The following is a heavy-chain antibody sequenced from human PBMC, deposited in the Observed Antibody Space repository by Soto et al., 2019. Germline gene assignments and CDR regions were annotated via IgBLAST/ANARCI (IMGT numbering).Heavy chain of an antibody. J-gene: IGHJ5*02. D-gene: IGHD3-10*01. V-gene: IGHV4-4*02. CDR3: ARLYMVRGVMNWLDP. Sequence: SETLSLTCAVSGGSISSSNWWSWVRQPPGKGLEWIGEIYHSGSTNYNPTLKSRVTISVDKSKNQFSLKLSSVTAADTALYYCARLYMVRGVMNWLDPWGQGTRVTVSS. CDR1: GGSISSSNW. CDR2: IYHSGST.